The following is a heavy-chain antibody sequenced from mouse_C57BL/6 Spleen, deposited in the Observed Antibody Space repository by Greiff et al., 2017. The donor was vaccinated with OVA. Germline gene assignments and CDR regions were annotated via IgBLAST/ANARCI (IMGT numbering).Heavy chain of an antibody. Sequence: EVQLQESGGGLVKPGGSLKLSCAASGFTFSDYGMHWVRQAPEKGLEWVAYISSGSSTIYYADTVKGRFTISRDNAKNTLFLQMTSLRSEDTAMYYCAGGYYGSSHWYFDVWGTGTTVTVSS. CDR2: ISSGSSTI. J-gene: IGHJ1*03. D-gene: IGHD1-1*01. CDR1: GFTFSDYG. CDR3: AGGYYGSSHWYFDV. V-gene: IGHV5-17*01.